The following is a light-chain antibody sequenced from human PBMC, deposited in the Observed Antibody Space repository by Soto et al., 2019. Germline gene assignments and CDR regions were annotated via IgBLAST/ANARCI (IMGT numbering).Light chain of an antibody. CDR2: DVS. V-gene: IGKV3-15*01. Sequence: EIVMTQSPATLSVSPGERATISCRASRNIGSNLAWYQLTPGQAPRLLMYDVSTRATDIPTRFSGTVSGTDFTLTISSLQSDDFAVYYCQQYYNWLSFGGGTNIEIK. CDR3: QQYYNWLS. CDR1: RNIGSN. J-gene: IGKJ4*01.